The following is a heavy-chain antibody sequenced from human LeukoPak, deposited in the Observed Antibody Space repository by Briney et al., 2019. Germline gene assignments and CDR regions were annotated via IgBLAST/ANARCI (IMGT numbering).Heavy chain of an antibody. CDR2: IMFDGSNK. CDR1: GFTFKTYG. J-gene: IGHJ4*02. Sequence: GGSLRLSCAAYGFTFKTYGMHWVRQAPGKGLEWVAVIMFDGSNKYYADSVKGRFTISRDNSKNTLYLQMNSLRAEDTAVYYCAKDIYYYGSGSYEDYWGQGTLVTVSS. V-gene: IGHV3-33*06. D-gene: IGHD3-10*01. CDR3: AKDIYYYGSGSYEDY.